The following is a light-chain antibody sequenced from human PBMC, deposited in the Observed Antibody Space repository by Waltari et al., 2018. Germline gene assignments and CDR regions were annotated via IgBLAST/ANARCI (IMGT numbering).Light chain of an antibody. CDR1: SGHSDYA. CDR2: LNSDGSH. Sequence: QLVLTQSPSASASLGASVKLTCTLSSGHSDYAIAWHQQQPQKAPRYLMRLNSDGSHLKGDGIPDRFSGSSSGAERYLTVSSLHSEDEADYYCQTWATGIRLFGGGTKLTVL. V-gene: IGLV4-69*01. CDR3: QTWATGIRL. J-gene: IGLJ2*01.